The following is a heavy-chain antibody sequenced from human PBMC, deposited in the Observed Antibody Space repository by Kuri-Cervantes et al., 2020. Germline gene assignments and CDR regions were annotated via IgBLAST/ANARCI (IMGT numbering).Heavy chain of an antibody. CDR1: DYSISSGYY. V-gene: IGHV4-38-2*01. J-gene: IGHJ4*02. D-gene: IGHD3-10*01. CDR3: ARVGGAYFGS. CDR2: IYHTGTT. Sequence: SQTLSLTCALSDYSISSGYYWGWIRQPPGKGLEWIGSIYHTGTTNYNPSLKSRVTISVDTSKNKFSLKLSSVTAADTAVYYCARVGGAYFGSWGQGTLVTVSS.